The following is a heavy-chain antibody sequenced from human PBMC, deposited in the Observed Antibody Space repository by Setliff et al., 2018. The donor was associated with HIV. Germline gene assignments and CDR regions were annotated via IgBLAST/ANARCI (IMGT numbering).Heavy chain of an antibody. J-gene: IGHJ5*02. CDR1: GYTFTSYT. Sequence: ASVKVSCKASGYTFTSYTLHWVRQAPGQRLEWMGWINAGNGNTKFSQKFQGRVTITRDTSASTAYMDLSSLRSEDTAVYYCARGFSVYSSSDPLLNWLDPWGQGTLGTVS. D-gene: IGHD6-6*01. CDR2: INAGNGNT. V-gene: IGHV1-3*01. CDR3: ARGFSVYSSSDPLLNWLDP.